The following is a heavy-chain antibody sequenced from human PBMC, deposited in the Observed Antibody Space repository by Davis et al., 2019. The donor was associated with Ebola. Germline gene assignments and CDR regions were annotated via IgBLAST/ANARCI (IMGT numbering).Heavy chain of an antibody. CDR2: ISAYKGNT. Sequence: ASVKVSCQPSGYTFTSYGISWVRQAPGQGLAWMGWISAYKGNTNYAQKLQGRVTMTTDTSTSTAYMELRSLRSDDTAVYYCARDITMIVGGWFDPWGQGTLVTVSS. J-gene: IGHJ5*02. CDR3: ARDITMIVGGWFDP. V-gene: IGHV1-18*01. CDR1: GYTFTSYG. D-gene: IGHD3-22*01.